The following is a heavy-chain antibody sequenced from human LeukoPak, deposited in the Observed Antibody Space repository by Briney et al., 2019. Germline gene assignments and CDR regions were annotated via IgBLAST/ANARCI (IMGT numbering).Heavy chain of an antibody. J-gene: IGHJ6*03. V-gene: IGHV4-38-2*02. D-gene: IGHD6-6*01. CDR2: IYYSGST. Sequence: KSSETLSLTCTVSGYSISSGYYWGWIRQPPGKGLEWIGSIYYSGSTYYNPSLKSRVTISIDTSKNQFSLKLSSVTAADTAVYYCARSTLEYSRGGSYYMDVWGKGTTVTVSS. CDR1: GYSISSGYY. CDR3: ARSTLEYSRGGSYYMDV.